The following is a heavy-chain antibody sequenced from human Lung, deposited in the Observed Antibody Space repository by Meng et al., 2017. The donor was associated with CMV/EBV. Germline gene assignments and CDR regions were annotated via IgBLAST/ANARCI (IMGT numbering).Heavy chain of an antibody. CDR3: ARVLGQLVSPYGMDV. CDR1: GYTFTNYY. D-gene: IGHD6-13*01. CDR2: INPSGGST. V-gene: IGHV1-46*01. Sequence: ASVKVSCKASGYTFTNYYMHWVRQAPGQGLEWMGVINPSGGSTTYAQKFQGRLTMTRDTSTSTVYMELSSLKSEDTAMYYCARVLGQLVSPYGMDVWGQGTXVTVSS. J-gene: IGHJ6*02.